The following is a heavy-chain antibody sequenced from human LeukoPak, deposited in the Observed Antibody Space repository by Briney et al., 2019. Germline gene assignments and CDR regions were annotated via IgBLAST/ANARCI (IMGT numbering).Heavy chain of an antibody. CDR2: IYTSGST. D-gene: IGHD3-16*02. Sequence: PSETLSLTCTVSGGSISCYYWSWIRQPPGKGLEWIGYIYTSGSTNYNPSLKSRVTISVDTSKNQFSLKLSSVTAADTAVYYCASGHYDYVWGSYRPFDYWGQGTLVTVSS. V-gene: IGHV4-4*09. J-gene: IGHJ4*02. CDR3: ASGHYDYVWGSYRPFDY. CDR1: GGSISCYY.